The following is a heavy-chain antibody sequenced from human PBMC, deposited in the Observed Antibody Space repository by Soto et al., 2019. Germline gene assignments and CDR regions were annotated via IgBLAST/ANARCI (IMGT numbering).Heavy chain of an antibody. CDR2: ISSSSSTI. CDR1: GFTFSSYS. J-gene: IGHJ6*02. Sequence: GGSLRLSCAASGFTFSSYSMNWVRQAPGKGLEWVSYISSSSSTIYYADSVKGRFTVSRDNAKNSLYLQMNSLRAEDTAVYYCAREEPPVPAASYGMDVWGQGTTVTVSS. D-gene: IGHD2-2*01. V-gene: IGHV3-48*01. CDR3: AREEPPVPAASYGMDV.